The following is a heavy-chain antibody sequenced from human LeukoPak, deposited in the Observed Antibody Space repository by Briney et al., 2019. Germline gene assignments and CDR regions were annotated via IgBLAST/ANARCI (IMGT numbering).Heavy chain of an antibody. J-gene: IGHJ4*02. V-gene: IGHV4-59*08. Sequence: PSETLSLTCTVSGGSISSYYWSWIRQPPGKGLEWIGYIYCSGSTNYNPSLKSRVTISVDTSKNQFSLKLSSVTAADTAVYYCARHGRRYVAATDYWGQGTLVTVSS. CDR3: ARHGRRYVAATDY. CDR1: GGSISSYY. CDR2: IYCSGST. D-gene: IGHD2-15*01.